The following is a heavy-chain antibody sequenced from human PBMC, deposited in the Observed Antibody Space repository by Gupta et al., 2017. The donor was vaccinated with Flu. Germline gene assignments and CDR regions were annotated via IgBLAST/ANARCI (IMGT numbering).Heavy chain of an antibody. J-gene: IGHJ4*02. CDR2: IYYSGST. Sequence: RQPPGKGLEWIGSIYYSGSTYYNPSLKSRVTISVDTSKNQFSLKLSSVTAADTAVYYCARHLRFGSSWYPDYWGQGTLVTVSS. D-gene: IGHD6-13*01. V-gene: IGHV4-39*01. CDR3: ARHLRFGSSWYPDY.